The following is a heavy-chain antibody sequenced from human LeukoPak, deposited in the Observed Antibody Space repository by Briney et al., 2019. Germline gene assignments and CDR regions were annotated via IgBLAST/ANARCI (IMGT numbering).Heavy chain of an antibody. CDR3: ARGMEPYYYMDV. D-gene: IGHD1-26*01. CDR1: GYTFTSYY. J-gene: IGHJ6*03. V-gene: IGHV1-2*02. CDR2: INPNSGGT. Sequence: ASVKVSCKASGYTFTSYYMHWVRQAPGQGLEWMGWINPNSGGTNYAQKFQGRVTMTRDTSISTAYMELSRLRSDDTAVYYCARGMEPYYYMDVWGKGTTVTVSS.